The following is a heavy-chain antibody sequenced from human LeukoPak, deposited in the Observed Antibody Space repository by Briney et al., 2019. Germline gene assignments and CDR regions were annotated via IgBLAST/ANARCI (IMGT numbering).Heavy chain of an antibody. CDR3: VRSLRSADF. CDR1: GFTFSSYS. J-gene: IGHJ4*02. V-gene: IGHV3-21*01. Sequence: GGSLRLSCAASGFTFSSYSMNWVRQAPGRGLEWVSSIRFTGSYIYYADSVKGRFTISRDNAKNTLFLQMDSLRPEDTAVYYCVRSLRSADFWGQGTLVTVSS. CDR2: IRFTGSYI.